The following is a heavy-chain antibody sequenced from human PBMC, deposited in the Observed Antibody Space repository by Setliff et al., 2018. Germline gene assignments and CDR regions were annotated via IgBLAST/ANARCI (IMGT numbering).Heavy chain of an antibody. V-gene: IGHV4-4*07. CDR3: ARLSGFQYIVD. J-gene: IGHJ6*03. CDR2: VYTSWST. CDR1: GGSFSDYY. Sequence: SETLSLTCGASGGSFSDYYWSWIRQPAGKGLEWIGQVYTSWSTNYNPSLKSRVTISLDASKNQFSLELTSVTAADTAVYYCARLSGFQYIVDWGKGTTVTVSS. D-gene: IGHD3-3*01.